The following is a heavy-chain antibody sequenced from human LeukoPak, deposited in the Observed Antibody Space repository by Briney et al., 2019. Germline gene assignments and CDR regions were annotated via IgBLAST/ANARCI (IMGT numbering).Heavy chain of an antibody. CDR2: IYYSGST. D-gene: IGHD2-2*01. CDR3: AVVPVVPAVQIDY. Sequence: SETLSLTCTVSGYSISSGYYWGWIRQPPGKGLEWIGSIYYSGSTYYNPPLKSRVTISVDTSKNQFSLKLSSVTAADTAVYYCAVVPVVPAVQIDYWGQGTLVTVSS. V-gene: IGHV4-38-2*02. CDR1: GYSISSGYY. J-gene: IGHJ4*02.